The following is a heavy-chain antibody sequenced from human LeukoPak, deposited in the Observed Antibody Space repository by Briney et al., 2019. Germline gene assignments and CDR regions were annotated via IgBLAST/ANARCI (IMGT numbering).Heavy chain of an antibody. D-gene: IGHD3-22*01. CDR2: ISRNRGNI. CDR3: AKVGSEYYYDSSGLYGMDV. V-gene: IGHV3-9*01. J-gene: IGHJ6*02. Sequence: GGSLRLSCAASGFTFDDYAMHWVRQAQGKGLEWVSGISRNRGNIIYADSVKGVFTICRDNPKHSLYLQMNSLGDEDTSLYYCAKVGSEYYYDSSGLYGMDVWGQGTTVTVSS. CDR1: GFTFDDYA.